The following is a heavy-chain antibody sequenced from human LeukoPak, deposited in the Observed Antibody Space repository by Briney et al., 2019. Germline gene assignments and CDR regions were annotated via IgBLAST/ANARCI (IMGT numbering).Heavy chain of an antibody. V-gene: IGHV1-2*02. Sequence: GASVKVSCKASGHTFTGYYVHWVRQAPGQGLEWLGWINPNSGGTNYAQKFQGRVTMTRDTSISTAYMELSRLRSDDTAVYYCARDSSHYGSGSYYNTYYFDYWGQGTLVTVSS. CDR2: INPNSGGT. CDR1: GHTFTGYY. D-gene: IGHD3-10*01. J-gene: IGHJ4*02. CDR3: ARDSSHYGSGSYYNTYYFDY.